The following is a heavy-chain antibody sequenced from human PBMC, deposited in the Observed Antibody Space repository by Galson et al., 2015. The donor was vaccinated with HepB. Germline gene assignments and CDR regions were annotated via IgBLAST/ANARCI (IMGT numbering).Heavy chain of an antibody. V-gene: IGHV5-51*01. D-gene: IGHD7-27*01. J-gene: IGHJ4*02. CDR2: IYPGDSDT. Sequence: QSGAEVKKPGESLKISCKGSGYSLTSYWIGWVRQVPGIGLEWMGIIYPGDSDTRYSPSFQSQVTISADKSIGTAYLQWSSLKASDTAMYYCARWGIASEYFDYWGQGTLVTVSS. CDR3: ARWGIASEYFDY. CDR1: GYSLTSYW.